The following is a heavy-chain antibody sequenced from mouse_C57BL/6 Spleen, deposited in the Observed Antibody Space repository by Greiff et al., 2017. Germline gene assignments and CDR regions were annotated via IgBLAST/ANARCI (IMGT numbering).Heavy chain of an antibody. CDR3: ARAYGSSYPPLYFDY. CDR2: IYPSDSET. J-gene: IGHJ2*01. D-gene: IGHD1-1*01. V-gene: IGHV1-61*01. CDR1: GYTFTSYW. Sequence: QVQLQQPGAELVRPGSSVKLSCKASGYTFTSYWMDWVKQRPGQGLEWIGNIYPSDSETHYNQKFKDKATLTVDKSSSTAYMQLSSLTSEDSAVYYCARAYGSSYPPLYFDYWGQGTTLTVSS.